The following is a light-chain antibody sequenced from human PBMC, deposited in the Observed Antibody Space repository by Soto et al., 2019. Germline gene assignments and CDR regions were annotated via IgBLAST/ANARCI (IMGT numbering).Light chain of an antibody. CDR3: QQTNSFPIT. J-gene: IGKJ5*01. V-gene: IGKV1-12*01. Sequence: IQMTQSPSSVSASVGDRVTITCRASQRISNWLAWYQQKPGKAPKLLINAASTLQSGVPSRFSGSGSGTDFTLTISSLQPEDFATYYCQQTNSFPITFGQGTRLEIK. CDR1: QRISNW. CDR2: AAS.